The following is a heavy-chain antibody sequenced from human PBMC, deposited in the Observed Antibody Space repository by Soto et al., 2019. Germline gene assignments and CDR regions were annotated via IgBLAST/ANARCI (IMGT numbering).Heavy chain of an antibody. CDR3: ARAVTWGLDV. J-gene: IGHJ6*02. Sequence: EVQLVESGGGLVQPGGSLRLSCAASGFTFSLYSMSWVRQAPGKGLEWVSYISRSSTGIHYADSVKGRFTISRDDATNSXXLQMNSLRDGDTAVYYCARAVTWGLDVWGQGTTVSISS. D-gene: IGHD3-10*01. CDR2: ISRSSTGI. CDR1: GFTFSLYS. V-gene: IGHV3-48*02.